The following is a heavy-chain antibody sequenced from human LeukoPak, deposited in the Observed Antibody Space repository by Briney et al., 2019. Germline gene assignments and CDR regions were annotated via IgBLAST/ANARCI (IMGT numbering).Heavy chain of an antibody. Sequence: SETLSLTCAVYGGSFSGYYWSWIRQPPGKGLEWIGEINHSGSTNYNPSLKSLVTISVDTSKNQFSLKLSSVTAADTAVYYCATYQGYYYGMDVWGQGTTVTVSS. D-gene: IGHD3-16*01. CDR2: INHSGST. CDR3: ATYQGYYYGMDV. CDR1: GGSFSGYY. V-gene: IGHV4-34*01. J-gene: IGHJ6*02.